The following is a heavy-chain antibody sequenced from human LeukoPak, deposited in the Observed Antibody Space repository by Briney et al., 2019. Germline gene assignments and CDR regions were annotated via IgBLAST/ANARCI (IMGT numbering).Heavy chain of an antibody. V-gene: IGHV4-4*07. D-gene: IGHD3-16*01. CDR3: ARDLGDRSRAYFAFDY. CDR2: IDASGST. J-gene: IGHJ4*02. CDR1: GGSISGYY. Sequence: SETLSLTCAVSGGSISGYYWSWIRQPAGKGLEWIGRIDASGSTNYSPSLKSRVTMSLDTSKNQFSLRLSSVTAADTAVYYCARDLGDRSRAYFAFDYWGPGTLVTVSS.